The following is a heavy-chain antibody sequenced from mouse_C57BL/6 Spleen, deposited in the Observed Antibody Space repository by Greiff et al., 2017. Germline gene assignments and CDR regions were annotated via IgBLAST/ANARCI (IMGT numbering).Heavy chain of an antibody. CDR3: YSRWDSAMDV. D-gene: IGHD2-1*01. CDR1: GYTFTGYW. J-gene: IGHJ1*03. CDR2: ILPGSGRT. V-gene: IGHV1-9*01. Sequence: QVQLQQSGAELMKPGASVKLSCKATGYTFTGYWIEWVKQRPGHGLEWIGEILPGSGRTNYNEKFKGKATFTADTSSNTAYMQISSLTTEDYATEVWYSRWDSAMDVGGTGTSVTVSS.